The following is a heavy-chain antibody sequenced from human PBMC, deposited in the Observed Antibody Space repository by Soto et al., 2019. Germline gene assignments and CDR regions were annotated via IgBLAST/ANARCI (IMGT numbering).Heavy chain of an antibody. CDR1: GCTLSSYA. D-gene: IGHD5-18*01. J-gene: IGHJ4*02. CDR2: ISASGAAT. V-gene: IGHV3-23*01. CDR3: AKEVTNIAMFVTLDY. Sequence: VGALRLSCAASGCTLSSYAMSWVRQAPGKGLEWVSAISASGAATYYTDSVKGRFTISRDTSKNTLYLQMHSLRAEDTAVYYCAKEVTNIAMFVTLDYWGQGTPVTVSS.